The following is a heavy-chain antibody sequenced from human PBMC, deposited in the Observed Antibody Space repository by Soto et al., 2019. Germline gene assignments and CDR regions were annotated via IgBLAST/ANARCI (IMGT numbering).Heavy chain of an antibody. J-gene: IGHJ4*02. CDR2: INHSGST. CDR1: GGSFSGYY. V-gene: IGHV4-34*01. D-gene: IGHD4-4*01. CDR3: ARGSVTTSRTYYFDY. Sequence: SETLSLTCAVYGGSFSGYYWSWIRQPPGKGLEWIGEINHSGSTNYNPSLKSRVTISVDTSKNQFSLKLSSVTAADTAVYYCARGSVTTSRTYYFDYWGQGTLVTVSS.